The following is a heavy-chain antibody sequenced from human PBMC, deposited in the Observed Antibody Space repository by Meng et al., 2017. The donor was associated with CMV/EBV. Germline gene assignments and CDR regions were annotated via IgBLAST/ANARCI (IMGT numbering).Heavy chain of an antibody. D-gene: IGHD2-2*01. J-gene: IGHJ4*02. Sequence: SETLSLTCTVSGGSISSTSYYWGWIRQPPGKGLEWIGSIYYSGSTYYNPSLKSRVTISVDTSKNQFSLKLSSVTAADTAVYYCAKDIVVVPAALDYWGQGTLVTVSS. CDR3: AKDIVVVPAALDY. CDR1: GGSISSTSYY. CDR2: IYYSGST. V-gene: IGHV4-39*07.